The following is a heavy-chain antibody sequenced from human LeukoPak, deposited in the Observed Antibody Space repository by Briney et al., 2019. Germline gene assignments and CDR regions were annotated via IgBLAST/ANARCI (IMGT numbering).Heavy chain of an antibody. V-gene: IGHV3-21*01. D-gene: IGHD1-26*01. Sequence: PGGSLRLSCAASGFTFSSYSMNWVRQAPGKGLEWVSSISSSSSYIYYADSVKGQFTISRDNAKNSLYLQMNSLRAEDTAVYYCARARSWTGFDYWGQGTLVTVSS. CDR1: GFTFSSYS. J-gene: IGHJ4*02. CDR3: ARARSWTGFDY. CDR2: ISSSSSYI.